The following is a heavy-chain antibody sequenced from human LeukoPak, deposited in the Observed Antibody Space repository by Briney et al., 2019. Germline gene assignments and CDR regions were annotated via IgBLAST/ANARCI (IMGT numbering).Heavy chain of an antibody. V-gene: IGHV3-48*03. CDR3: ARWVLTGLSDTLFDF. Sequence: GGSLRLSCAASGFTFSNFEMNWVRQSPGKGLEWISYIHSSGTTKYYADSVEGRFTISRDNAKNSLYLEMKNLTAEDTAVYYCARWVLTGLSDTLFDFWGPGTLVAVSS. J-gene: IGHJ4*02. D-gene: IGHD3-9*01. CDR1: GFTFSNFE. CDR2: IHSSGTTK.